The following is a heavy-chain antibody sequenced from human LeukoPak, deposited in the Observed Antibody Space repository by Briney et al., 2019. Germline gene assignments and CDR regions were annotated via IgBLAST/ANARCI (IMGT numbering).Heavy chain of an antibody. CDR1: GFTLSSYE. Sequence: GGSLRLSCAASGFTLSSYEMNWVRQAPGKGLEWISYISRGGTSTLYADSAQGRFTISRDNAKNSLYLLMNSLRVEDTAVYYCARYCAADCYKGMDVWGQGTTVTVSS. CDR3: ARYCAADCYKGMDV. D-gene: IGHD2-21*02. CDR2: ISRGGTST. J-gene: IGHJ6*02. V-gene: IGHV3-48*03.